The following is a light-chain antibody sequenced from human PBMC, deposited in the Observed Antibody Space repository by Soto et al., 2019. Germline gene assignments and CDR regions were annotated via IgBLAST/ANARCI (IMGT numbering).Light chain of an antibody. Sequence: QSVLTQPPSASGTPGQRVTFSCSGSSSNIGTNAVSWYQQLPGAAPKLLIKSNDQRPSGVPDRFSGSKSGASASLAIRGPQSGDEGEYSWATWDHRLNGFFFGTGTK. V-gene: IGLV1-44*01. J-gene: IGLJ1*01. CDR2: SND. CDR1: SSNIGTNA. CDR3: ATWDHRLNGFF.